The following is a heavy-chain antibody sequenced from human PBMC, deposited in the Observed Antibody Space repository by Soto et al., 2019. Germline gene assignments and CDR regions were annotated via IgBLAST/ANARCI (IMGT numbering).Heavy chain of an antibody. D-gene: IGHD3-16*01. V-gene: IGHV1-2*02. CDR3: ARDLAKGGGGAAFAY. CDR1: GYTFTVYY. Sequence: QVQLVQSGAEVKKPGASVNVSCKASGYTFTVYYMHWVRQAPGQGLEWMGWINPKSGGTMYPQKFQGRVTMTWDTSISTAYMGLTRLRWDDRAVYYCARDLAKGGGGAAFAYWGQGTLVPVSS. J-gene: IGHJ4*02. CDR2: INPKSGGT.